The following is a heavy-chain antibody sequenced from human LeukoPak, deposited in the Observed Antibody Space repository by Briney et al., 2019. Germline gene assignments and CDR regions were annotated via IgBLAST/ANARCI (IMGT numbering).Heavy chain of an antibody. CDR3: ARASLSLSIFQRSSSWYYFDY. V-gene: IGHV4-30-2*01. CDR2: IYHSGST. J-gene: IGHJ4*02. Sequence: SETLSLTCAVSGGSISSGGYSWSWIRQPPGKGLEWIGYIYHSGSTYYNPSLKSRVTISVDRSKNQFSLKLSSVTAADTAVYYCARASLSLSIFQRSSSWYYFDYWGQGTLVTVSS. D-gene: IGHD6-13*01. CDR1: GGSISSGGYS.